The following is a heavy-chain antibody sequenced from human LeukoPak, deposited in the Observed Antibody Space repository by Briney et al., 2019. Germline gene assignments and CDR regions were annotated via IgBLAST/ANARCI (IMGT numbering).Heavy chain of an antibody. D-gene: IGHD3-22*01. CDR2: IGGSGGST. CDR1: GFTFSSYA. Sequence: GGSLRLSCAASGFTFSSYAMSWVRQAPGKGLEWVSTIGGSGGSTYYADSVKGRFTISRDNSKNTLYLQMNSLRAEDTAVYYCAKIPHYYDSSGYYYFGQGTLVTVSS. J-gene: IGHJ4*02. V-gene: IGHV3-23*01. CDR3: AKIPHYYDSSGYYY.